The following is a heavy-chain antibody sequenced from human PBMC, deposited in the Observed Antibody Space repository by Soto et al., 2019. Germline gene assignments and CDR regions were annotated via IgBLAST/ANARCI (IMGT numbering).Heavy chain of an antibody. J-gene: IGHJ4*02. CDR3: ALALGPTTGLDY. D-gene: IGHD1-26*01. CDR1: GGTINRGDYY. CDR2: IYNSGTT. Sequence: SGTLYITCTVSGGTINRGDYYWTWIRQPPGKGLEWMGYIYNSGTTFYNPSLTSRLSISMDTSGNQFSLELRSVTAADTAVYYCALALGPTTGLDYWGQGTLVTVSS. V-gene: IGHV4-31*03.